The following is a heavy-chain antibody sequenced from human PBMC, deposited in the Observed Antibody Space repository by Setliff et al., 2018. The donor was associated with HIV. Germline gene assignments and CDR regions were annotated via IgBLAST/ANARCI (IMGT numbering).Heavy chain of an antibody. D-gene: IGHD3-10*01. CDR2: VNAGNGYT. J-gene: IGHJ5*02. CDR1: GFTFSSYA. Sequence: PEGSLRLSCAASGFTFSSYAMHWVRQAPGQRLEWMGWVNAGNGYTKYSQKFQGRVTITRDTSANTAYMELSSLRSEDTAVYYCARPRSGGSGSYSWFDPWGQGTLVTVSS. V-gene: IGHV1-3*01. CDR3: ARPRSGGSGSYSWFDP.